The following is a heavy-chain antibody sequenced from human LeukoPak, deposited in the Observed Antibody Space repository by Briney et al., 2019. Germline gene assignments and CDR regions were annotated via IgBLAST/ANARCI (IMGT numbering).Heavy chain of an antibody. J-gene: IGHJ3*02. CDR2: ISSSSSYI. CDR3: AREVGATKFDAFDI. D-gene: IGHD1-26*01. Sequence: GGSLRLSCAASGFTFSSYSMNWVRQAPGKGLEWVSSISSSSSYIYYADSVKGRFTISRDNAKNSLYLQMNSLRAEDTAVYYCAREVGATKFDAFDIWGQGTMVTVSS. CDR1: GFTFSSYS. V-gene: IGHV3-21*01.